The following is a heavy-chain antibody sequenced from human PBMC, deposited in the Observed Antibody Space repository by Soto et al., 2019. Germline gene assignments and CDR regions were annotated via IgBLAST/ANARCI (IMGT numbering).Heavy chain of an antibody. CDR2: IIPIIGTA. Sequence: QVQLVQSGAEVKKPESSVKVSCKASGGTFNNYAISWVRQAPGQGLEWMGGIIPIIGTADYAHKFQGRLAISADESTGTTFMVLSSLRSEDTALYDCARGGVDVVATSAFDYWGQGTLVTVSS. CDR3: ARGGVDVVATSAFDY. V-gene: IGHV1-69*01. J-gene: IGHJ4*02. CDR1: GGTFNNYA. D-gene: IGHD5-12*01.